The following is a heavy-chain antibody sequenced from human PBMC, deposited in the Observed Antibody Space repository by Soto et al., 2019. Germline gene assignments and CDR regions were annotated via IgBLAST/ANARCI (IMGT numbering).Heavy chain of an antibody. CDR3: ARANLGYCTSPTCYKNYYYGMDA. J-gene: IGHJ6*02. Sequence: AETLSLTCTVSGGSVSGGSYYWSWIRQPPGKGLEWIGYIYYSGSTNYNPSLNSRVTISVDTSKNQFSLKLNSVTAADTAVYYCARANLGYCTSPTCYKNYYYGMDACGPGTTVTVSS. V-gene: IGHV4-61*01. CDR1: GGSVSGGSYY. CDR2: IYYSGST. D-gene: IGHD2-2*02.